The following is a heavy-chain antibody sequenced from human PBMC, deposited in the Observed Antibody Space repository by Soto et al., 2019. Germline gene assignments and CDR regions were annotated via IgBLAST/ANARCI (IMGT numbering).Heavy chain of an antibody. CDR2: VNIYKGNT. V-gene: IGHV1-18*01. Sequence: QVQLVQSGAEVKKPGASVKVSCKASGYTFTSYGINWVRQAPGQGLEWMGWVNIYKGNTNYAQKLQGRVTMTTDTSTRPAYMELRSLRSDATAVYYCARERGGYSYGDYWGQGTQVTVSS. D-gene: IGHD5-18*01. CDR1: GYTFTSYG. CDR3: ARERGGYSYGDY. J-gene: IGHJ4*02.